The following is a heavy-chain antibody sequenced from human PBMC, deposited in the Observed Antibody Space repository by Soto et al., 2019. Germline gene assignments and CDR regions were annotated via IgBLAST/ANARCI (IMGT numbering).Heavy chain of an antibody. J-gene: IGHJ4*02. CDR1: GKTFTSYG. D-gene: IGHD6-19*01. Sequence: GAPEKVSCKDSGKTFTSYGISWVRQAPGQVLEWMGWISVYNGHTNYVQDRQGRVTMTTDTSTSTAYMELRSLRSDDTAVYYCASGLVAGTLDDWGQGTLVPVSS. V-gene: IGHV1-18*01. CDR3: ASGLVAGTLDD. CDR2: ISVYNGHT.